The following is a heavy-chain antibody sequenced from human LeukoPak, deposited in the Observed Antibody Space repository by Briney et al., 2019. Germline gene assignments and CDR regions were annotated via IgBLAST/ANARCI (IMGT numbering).Heavy chain of an antibody. D-gene: IGHD2-2*01. CDR2: IYYSGST. CDR3: ARLQRRYCSSTSCYLHWFDP. J-gene: IGHJ5*02. CDR1: GGSISSGGYS. Sequence: SETLSLTCAVSGGSISSGGYSWSWIRQPPGKGLEWIGYIYYSGSTYYNPSLKSRVTISVDRSKNQFSLKLSSVTAAATAVYYCARLQRRYCSSTSCYLHWFDPWGQGTLVTVSS. V-gene: IGHV4-30-2*01.